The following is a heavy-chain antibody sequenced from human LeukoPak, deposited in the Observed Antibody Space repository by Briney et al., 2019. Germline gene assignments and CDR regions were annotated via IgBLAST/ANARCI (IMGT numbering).Heavy chain of an antibody. Sequence: GGSLRLSCTASGFTFSDYYMSWIRQTPGKGLEWVSAISGSGGSTYYADSVKGRFTISRDNSKNTLYLQMNSLRAEDTAVYYCAKVVGIVVVPATNLFDYWGQGTLVTVSS. CDR3: AKVVGIVVVPATNLFDY. D-gene: IGHD2-2*01. J-gene: IGHJ4*02. CDR1: GFTFSDYY. CDR2: ISGSGGST. V-gene: IGHV3-23*01.